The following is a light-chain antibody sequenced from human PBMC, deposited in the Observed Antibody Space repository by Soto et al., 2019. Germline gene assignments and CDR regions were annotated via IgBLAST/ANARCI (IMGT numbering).Light chain of an antibody. V-gene: IGKV1-5*01. CDR1: XSXXTW. CDR2: DAS. J-gene: IGKJ1*01. CDR3: QHYNTWA. Sequence: DIQMTQSPSTLSASVGDRVSITXXXXXSXXTWLAWYQQKPGKAPKLLISDASSFESGVPSRFIGSGSGTEFTLTISSLQPDDFATYYCQHYNTWAFGQGTKVEI.